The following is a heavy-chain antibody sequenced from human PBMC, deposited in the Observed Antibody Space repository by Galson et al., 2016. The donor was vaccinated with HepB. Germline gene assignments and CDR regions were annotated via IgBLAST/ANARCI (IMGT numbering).Heavy chain of an antibody. CDR3: ARDRGYYSHFDS. J-gene: IGHJ4*02. CDR1: GYSFTNYY. V-gene: IGHV1-46*01. CDR2: INPSGGST. D-gene: IGHD1-26*01. Sequence: SVKVSCKASGYSFTNYYIHWLRRAPGEGFEWVGIINPSGGSTGYAQKFQGRVTMTRDTSTSIVCMDLTSLRSEDTAVYYCARDRGYYSHFDSWGQGTLVTVSS.